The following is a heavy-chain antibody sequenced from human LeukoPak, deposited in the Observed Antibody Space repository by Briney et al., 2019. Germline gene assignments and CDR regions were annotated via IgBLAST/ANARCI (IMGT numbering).Heavy chain of an antibody. Sequence: SETLSLTCAVYGGSFSGYYWSWIRQPPGKGLEWIGEINHSGSTNYNPSLKSRVTISVDTSKNQFSLKLSSVTAADTAVYYCARIHLIAAAGAPPAYYYYGMDVWGQGTTVTVSS. CDR3: ARIHLIAAAGAPPAYYYYGMDV. CDR2: INHSGST. D-gene: IGHD6-13*01. V-gene: IGHV4-34*01. CDR1: GGSFSGYY. J-gene: IGHJ6*02.